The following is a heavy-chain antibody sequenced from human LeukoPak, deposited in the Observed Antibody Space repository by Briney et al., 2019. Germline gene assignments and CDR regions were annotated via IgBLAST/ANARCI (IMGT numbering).Heavy chain of an antibody. CDR1: GFTFSSYD. J-gene: IGHJ6*03. Sequence: GSLRLSCAASGFTFSSYDMHWVRQATGKGLEWVSAIGTAGDTYYPGSAKGRFTISRENAKNSLYLQMNSLRAGDTAVYYCARGSYYYYMDVWGKGTTVTVSS. CDR2: IGTAGDT. V-gene: IGHV3-13*01. CDR3: ARGSYYYYMDV.